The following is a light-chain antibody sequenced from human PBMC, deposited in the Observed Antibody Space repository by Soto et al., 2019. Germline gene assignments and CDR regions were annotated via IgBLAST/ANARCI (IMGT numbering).Light chain of an antibody. J-gene: IGLJ1*01. CDR1: SSNIGTGYD. Sequence: QSALTQPPSVSGAPGQRVTISCTGCSSNIGTGYDVHWYQQFPGTAPKVLIFANSNRPSGVPDRFSGSKSGTTASLAITGLQPEDEADYYCQSYDRSLSGYVFGTSTKVTV. V-gene: IGLV1-40*01. CDR2: ANS. CDR3: QSYDRSLSGYV.